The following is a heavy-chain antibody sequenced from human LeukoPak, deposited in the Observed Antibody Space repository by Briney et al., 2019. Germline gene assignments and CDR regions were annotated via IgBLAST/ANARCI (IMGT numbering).Heavy chain of an antibody. CDR3: ARDAAMTYRGYFDL. CDR1: GFTVSSNY. Sequence: PGGSLRLSCAASGFTVSSNYMSWVRQAPGKGLEWVSVIYSGGSTYYADSVKGRFTISRDNSENTVFLLMNSLRPEDTAVYYCARDAAMTYRGYFDLWGRGTLVTVSS. V-gene: IGHV3-53*05. CDR2: IYSGGST. J-gene: IGHJ2*01. D-gene: IGHD6-25*01.